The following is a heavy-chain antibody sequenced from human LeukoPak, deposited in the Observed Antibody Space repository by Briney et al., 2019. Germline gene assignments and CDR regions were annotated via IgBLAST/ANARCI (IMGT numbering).Heavy chain of an antibody. V-gene: IGHV4-39*07. CDR3: ARGSFSLYSSSLPMDY. Sequence: PSETLSLTCTVSGGSTSSSSYYWGWIRQPPGKGLEWIGSIYYSGSTYYNPSLKSRVTISVETSKNQFSLKLSSVTAADTAVYYCARGSFSLYSSSLPMDYWGQGTLVTVSS. CDR1: GGSTSSSSYY. J-gene: IGHJ4*02. CDR2: IYYSGST. D-gene: IGHD6-13*01.